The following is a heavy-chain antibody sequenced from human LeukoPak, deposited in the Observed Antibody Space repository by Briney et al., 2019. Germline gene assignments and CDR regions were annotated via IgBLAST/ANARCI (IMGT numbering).Heavy chain of an antibody. V-gene: IGHV3-23*01. CDR1: GFTFSSYA. CDR3: ASRGGYYDSSGYGGFDY. CDR2: ISGSGGST. Sequence: GGSLRLSCAASGFTFSSYAMSWVRQAPGKGLEWVSAISGSGGSTYYADSVKGRFIISRDNSKNTLYLQMNSLRAEDTAVYYCASRGGYYDSSGYGGFDYWGQGTLVTVSS. J-gene: IGHJ4*02. D-gene: IGHD3-22*01.